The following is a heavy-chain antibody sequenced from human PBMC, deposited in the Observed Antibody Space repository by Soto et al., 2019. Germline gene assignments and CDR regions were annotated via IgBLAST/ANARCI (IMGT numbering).Heavy chain of an antibody. CDR3: ARDRGEYTSSWFWYFSH. D-gene: IGHD6-13*01. J-gene: IGHJ2*01. CDR2: LNITGTI. Sequence: SETLSLTCSVSGASISSYNWNWVRQSAGKGPEWVGRLNITGTINYNPSLKSRITMSMDTSKNQISLHLRSVTAADTAMYYCARDRGEYTSSWFWYFSHWGHGTLVTVSS. V-gene: IGHV4-4*07. CDR1: GASISSYN.